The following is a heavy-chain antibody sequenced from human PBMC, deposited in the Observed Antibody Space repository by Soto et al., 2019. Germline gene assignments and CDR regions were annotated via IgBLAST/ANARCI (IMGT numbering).Heavy chain of an antibody. Sequence: ASVKVSCKASGGTFSSYAISWVRQAPGQGLEWMGWISAYNGNTNHAQKPQGRVTMTTDTSTSTAYMELRSLRSDDTAVYYCARWLPSRRLRYFDWSPDAFDIWGQGTMVTVS. CDR3: ARWLPSRRLRYFDWSPDAFDI. CDR2: ISAYNGNT. V-gene: IGHV1-18*01. J-gene: IGHJ3*02. D-gene: IGHD3-9*01. CDR1: GGTFSSYA.